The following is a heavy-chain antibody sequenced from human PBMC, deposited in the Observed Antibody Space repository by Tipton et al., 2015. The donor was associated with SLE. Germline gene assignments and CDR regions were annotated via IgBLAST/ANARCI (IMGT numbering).Heavy chain of an antibody. CDR1: GYSISSGYY. J-gene: IGHJ3*02. V-gene: IGHV4-38-2*02. CDR3: ARDEATIGAFDI. D-gene: IGHD5-12*01. Sequence: LRLSCAVSGYSISSGYYWGWIRQPPGKGLEWIGSIYHSGSTYYNPSLKSRVTISVDTSKNQFSLKLSSVTAADTAVYYCARDEATIGAFDIWGQGTMVTVSS. CDR2: IYHSGST.